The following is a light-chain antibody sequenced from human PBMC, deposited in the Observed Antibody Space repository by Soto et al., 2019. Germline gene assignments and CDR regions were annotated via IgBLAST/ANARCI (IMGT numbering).Light chain of an antibody. V-gene: IGLV2-14*01. Sequence: QSALTQPASVSGSPGQSITISCTGTSSDVGGYNYVSWYQQHPGKAPKLMIYDVSIRPSGVSNRFSGSKSGNTASLTISGLQAEDEADYYCSSFTISRDLVFGGGTQLPVL. CDR3: SSFTISRDLV. J-gene: IGLJ2*01. CDR1: SSDVGGYNY. CDR2: DVS.